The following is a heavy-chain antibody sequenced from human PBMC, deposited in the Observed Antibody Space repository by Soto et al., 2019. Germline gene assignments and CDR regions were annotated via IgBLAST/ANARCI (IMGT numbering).Heavy chain of an antibody. CDR3: ARLDSLIRAFDY. V-gene: IGHV3-74*01. CDR1: GFTFSSYW. J-gene: IGHJ4*02. Sequence: PVGSLRLSCAASGFTFSSYWMHWVRQAPGKGLVWVSRINSDGSSTSYADSVKGRFTISRDNAKNTLYLQMNSLRAEDTAVYYCARLDSLIRAFDYWGQGTLVTVSS. CDR2: INSDGSST. D-gene: IGHD3-16*01.